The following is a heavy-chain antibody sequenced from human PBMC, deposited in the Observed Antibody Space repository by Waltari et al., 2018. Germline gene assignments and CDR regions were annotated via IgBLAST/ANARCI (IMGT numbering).Heavy chain of an antibody. CDR2: IYSGGDT. J-gene: IGHJ3*01. CDR3: AVVTTGKAFDL. V-gene: IGHV3-66*01. Sequence: EVQLVESGGGLVQPGGSLRLSCVASGFTISNNYMTWVRQAPGQGLDWVSVIYSGGDTYYADSVKGRFSNSRDISKNTVYLQLSSLRADDTAVYYCAVVTTGKAFDLWGQGTMVTVSS. D-gene: IGHD2-21*02. CDR1: GFTISNNY.